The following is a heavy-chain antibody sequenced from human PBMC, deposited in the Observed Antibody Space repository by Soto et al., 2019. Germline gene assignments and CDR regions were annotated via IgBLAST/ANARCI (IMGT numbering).Heavy chain of an antibody. D-gene: IGHD3-22*01. Sequence: GASVKVSCKASGGTFSSYAISWVRQAPGQGLEWMGGIIPIFGTANYAQKFQGRVTITADKSTSTAYMELSSLRSEDTAVYYCARDGGHHYYDSSGYSGFDYWGQGTLVTVSS. J-gene: IGHJ4*02. CDR2: IIPIFGTA. V-gene: IGHV1-69*06. CDR3: ARDGGHHYYDSSGYSGFDY. CDR1: GGTFSSYA.